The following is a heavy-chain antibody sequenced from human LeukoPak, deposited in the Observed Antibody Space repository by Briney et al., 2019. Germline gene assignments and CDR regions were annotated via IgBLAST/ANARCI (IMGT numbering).Heavy chain of an antibody. CDR1: GGSISSGGYY. J-gene: IGHJ4*02. Sequence: SQTLSLTCTVSGGSISSGGYYWSWIRQPPGKGLEWIGYIYHSGSTYYNPSLKSRVTISVDRSKNQFSLKLSSVTAADTAVYYCARSVVAPSYYFDYRGQGTLVTVSS. D-gene: IGHD2-15*01. V-gene: IGHV4-30-2*01. CDR3: ARSVVAPSYYFDY. CDR2: IYHSGST.